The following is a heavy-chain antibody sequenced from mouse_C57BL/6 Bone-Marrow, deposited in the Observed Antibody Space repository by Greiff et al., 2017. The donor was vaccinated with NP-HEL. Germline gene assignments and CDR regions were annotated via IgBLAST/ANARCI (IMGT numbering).Heavy chain of an antibody. CDR3: ARGGYYGSSYGWYFDV. V-gene: IGHV1-63*01. D-gene: IGHD1-1*01. CDR1: GYTFTNYW. J-gene: IGHJ1*03. CDR2: IYPGGGYT. Sequence: QVQLQQSGAELVRPGTSVKMSCKASGYTFTNYWIGWAKQRPGHGLEWIGDIYPGGGYTNYNEKFKGKATLTADKSSSTAYMQFSSLTSEDSAIYYCARGGYYGSSYGWYFDVWGTGTTVTVSS.